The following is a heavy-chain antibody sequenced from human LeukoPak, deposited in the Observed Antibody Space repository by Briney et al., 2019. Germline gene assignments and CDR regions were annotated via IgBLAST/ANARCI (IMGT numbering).Heavy chain of an antibody. CDR2: ICSSGSTI. V-gene: IGHV3-48*03. CDR1: GFTFSSYE. D-gene: IGHD3-3*01. Sequence: GGSLRLSCAASGFTFSSYEMNWVRQAPGKGLEWVSYICSSGSTIYYADSVKGRFTISRDNAKNSLYLQMNSLRAEDTAVYYCARVPYDFWSGYYPYGMDVWGQGTTVTVSS. CDR3: ARVPYDFWSGYYPYGMDV. J-gene: IGHJ6*02.